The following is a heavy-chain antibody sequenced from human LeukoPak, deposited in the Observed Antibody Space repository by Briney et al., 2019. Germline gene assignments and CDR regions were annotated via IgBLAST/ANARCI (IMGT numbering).Heavy chain of an antibody. V-gene: IGHV1-2*02. J-gene: IGHJ4*02. CDR2: INPSSGGT. CDR3: ARLHETGLLFDY. Sequence: ASVKVSCKASGYTFIAYYMHWVRQAPGQGLEWMGWINPSSGGTNYAQKFQGRVTMTRDTSISTAYMELSSLRSDDTAVYYCARLHETGLLFDYWGQGTLVTVSS. D-gene: IGHD3-9*01. CDR1: GYTFIAYY.